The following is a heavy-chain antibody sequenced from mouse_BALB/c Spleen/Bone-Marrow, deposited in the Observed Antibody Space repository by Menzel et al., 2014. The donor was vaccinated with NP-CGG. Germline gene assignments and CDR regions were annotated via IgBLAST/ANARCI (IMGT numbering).Heavy chain of an antibody. Sequence: EVQLVESGADLVKPGVSVKLSCTASGFNIKDTYINWVRQRPEQGLEWIGRIDPANGNNKYDPKFQGKATITADTSSNTAYLQLSSLTSEDTVVYYCARDRGWYLDVWGAGTTVTVSS. CDR2: IDPANGNN. J-gene: IGHJ1*01. V-gene: IGHV14-3*02. CDR1: GFNIKDTY. CDR3: ARDRGWYLDV. D-gene: IGHD2-14*01.